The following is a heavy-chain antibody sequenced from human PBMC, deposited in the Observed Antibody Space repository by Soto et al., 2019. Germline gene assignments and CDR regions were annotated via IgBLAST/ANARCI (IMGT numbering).Heavy chain of an antibody. D-gene: IGHD3-22*01. Sequence: VQMVESGGGLVQPGGSLRLSCAVSGFIFSDYWMSWVRQAPGKGLEWVATIKQDESEKYYMDSVKGRFTVSRDNAKNSLYLQMDSLRAEDTAVYYCARGDYFDRRFDYWGQGTLVTVSS. CDR1: GFIFSDYW. CDR2: IKQDESEK. V-gene: IGHV3-7*03. J-gene: IGHJ4*02. CDR3: ARGDYFDRRFDY.